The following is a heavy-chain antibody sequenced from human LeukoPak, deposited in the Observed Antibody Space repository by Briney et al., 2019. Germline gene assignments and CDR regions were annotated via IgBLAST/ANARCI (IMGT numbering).Heavy chain of an antibody. D-gene: IGHD6-13*01. CDR1: GYTFTGYQ. CDR2: INPNSGGT. Sequence: ASVKVSCKASGYTFTGYQIHWVRQAPGQGPGWMGWINPNSGGTNYAQKFQGRVTMTRDTSISTAYMELSRLRSDDTAVYYCARSPDSSSWNYFYPWGQGTLVTVSS. CDR3: ARSPDSSSWNYFYP. J-gene: IGHJ5*02. V-gene: IGHV1-2*02.